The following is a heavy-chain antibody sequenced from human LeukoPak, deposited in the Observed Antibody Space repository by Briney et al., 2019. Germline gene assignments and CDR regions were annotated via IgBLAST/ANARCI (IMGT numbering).Heavy chain of an antibody. J-gene: IGHJ4*02. CDR1: GFTFSSYA. CDR3: AKVSDSSGYYYAAFDY. CDR2: ISWNGGSI. D-gene: IGHD3-22*01. V-gene: IGHV3-9*01. Sequence: PGGSLRLSCAASGFTFSSYAMSWVRQAPGKGLEWVSGISWNGGSIGYADSVKGRFTISRDNAKNSLYLQMNSLRPEDTALYYCAKVSDSSGYYYAAFDYWGQGTLVTVSS.